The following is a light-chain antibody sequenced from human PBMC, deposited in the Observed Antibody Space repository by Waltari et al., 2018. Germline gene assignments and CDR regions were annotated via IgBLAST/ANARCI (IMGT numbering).Light chain of an antibody. Sequence: SSELTQPPSVSVSPGQTAKITCSGDALPRQYVYWYQQKPGQAPVLLIYKDSERPSGIREGFSGSSSGTIVTLTISGVQAEDEADYCCQAADTSDTWLFGGGTKLTVL. V-gene: IGLV3-25*03. J-gene: IGLJ3*02. CDR2: KDS. CDR1: ALPRQY. CDR3: QAADTSDTWL.